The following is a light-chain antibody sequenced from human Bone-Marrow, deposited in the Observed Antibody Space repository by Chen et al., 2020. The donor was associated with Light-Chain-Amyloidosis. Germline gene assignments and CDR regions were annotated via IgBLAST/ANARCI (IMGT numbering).Light chain of an antibody. CDR2: GDD. CDR3: QAFDINNEWV. CDR1: GGASASNY. J-gene: IGLJ3*02. Sequence: LTQPHSVSGSPGETLTISCTGSGGASASNYVQWYQQRPGSAPTTVIFGDDQRPSGVPDRFFGSIDSASNSAYLTIAGLRSEDEGDYYCQAFDINNEWVCGGGTKVTVL. V-gene: IGLV6-57*02.